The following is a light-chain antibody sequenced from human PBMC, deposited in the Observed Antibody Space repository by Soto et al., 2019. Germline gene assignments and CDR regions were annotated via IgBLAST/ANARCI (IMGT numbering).Light chain of an antibody. CDR3: QPDKSYSGT. CDR1: QSISSW. Sequence: DIQMTQSPSTLSASVGDRVTITCRASQSISSWLAWYQQKPGKAPKLLIYKASSLESGVPSRFSGSGSGTEFTLPLSRPQPEEFATYYSQPDKSYSGTFGQGTKV. J-gene: IGKJ1*01. CDR2: KAS. V-gene: IGKV1-5*03.